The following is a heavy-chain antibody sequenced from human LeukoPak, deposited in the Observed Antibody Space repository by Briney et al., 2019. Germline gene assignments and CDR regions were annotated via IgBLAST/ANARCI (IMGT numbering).Heavy chain of an antibody. Sequence: GGSLRLSCAASGFTFSSYWMTWVRQAPGKGLEWVANMNQDGSEKYHVDSVKDRFTISRDNAKNSLYLQMNSLRAEDTAVYFCARSDSSSWYSLHDYWGQGTLVTVSS. V-gene: IGHV3-7*01. CDR2: MNQDGSEK. J-gene: IGHJ4*02. CDR1: GFTFSSYW. D-gene: IGHD6-13*01. CDR3: ARSDSSSWYSLHDY.